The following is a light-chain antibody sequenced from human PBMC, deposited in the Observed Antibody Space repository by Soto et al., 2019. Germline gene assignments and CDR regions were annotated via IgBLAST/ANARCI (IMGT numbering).Light chain of an antibody. CDR3: QQSYITPRT. CDR2: AAS. Sequence: DIRMTQSPSSQSASVGDRITITCRASLSLSSSLNWYQQKPGKAPRLLIYAASRLQSGAPSRFSGSGSGTDFTLTITSLQPEDFATYYCQQSYITPRTFGQGTKVDIK. V-gene: IGKV1-39*01. J-gene: IGKJ1*01. CDR1: LSLSSS.